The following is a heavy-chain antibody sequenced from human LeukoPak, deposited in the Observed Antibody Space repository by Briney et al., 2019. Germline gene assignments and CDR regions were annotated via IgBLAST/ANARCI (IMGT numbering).Heavy chain of an antibody. CDR2: ISGSGGST. CDR3: AELGITMIGGV. V-gene: IGHV3-23*01. Sequence: GGSLRLSCAASGFIFSSYGMSWVRQAPGKGLEWVSAISGSGGSTYYADSVKGRFTISRDNSKNTLYLQMNSLRAEDTAVYYCAELGITMIGGVWGKGTTVTISS. J-gene: IGHJ6*04. D-gene: IGHD3-10*02. CDR1: GFIFSSYG.